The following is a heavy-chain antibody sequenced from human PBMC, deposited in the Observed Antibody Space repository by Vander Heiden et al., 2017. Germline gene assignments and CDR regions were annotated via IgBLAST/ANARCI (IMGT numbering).Heavy chain of an antibody. V-gene: IGHV3-53*01. CDR3: ARDRHYAFDI. J-gene: IGHJ3*02. CDR1: GFTVSTNY. CDR2: IYSGGTT. Sequence: EGQLVESGGGLIQPGGSLRLSCAASGFTVSTNYMSWVRQAPGKGLEWVSVIYSGGTTYYADSVKGRFTISRDNSKNTLYLQINSLRAEDTAVCYCARDRHYAFDIWGQGTMVTVSS.